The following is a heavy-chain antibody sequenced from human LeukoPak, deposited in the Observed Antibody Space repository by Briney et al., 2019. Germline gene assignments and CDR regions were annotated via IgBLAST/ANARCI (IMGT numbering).Heavy chain of an antibody. V-gene: IGHV3-11*04. D-gene: IGHD6-19*01. J-gene: IGHJ5*02. CDR3: ARDSSGWYHWFDP. CDR1: GFTFSDYY. Sequence: GSLRLSCAASGFTFSDYYMSWIRQAPGKGLEWVSYISSSGSTIHYADSVKGRFTISRDNAKNSLYLQMNSLRDEDTAVYYCARDSSGWYHWFDPWGQGTLVTVSS. CDR2: ISSSGSTI.